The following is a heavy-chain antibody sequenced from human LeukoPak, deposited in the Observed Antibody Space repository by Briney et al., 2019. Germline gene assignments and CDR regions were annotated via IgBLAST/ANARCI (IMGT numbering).Heavy chain of an antibody. CDR3: TRVVGATTRGAYYFDY. CDR2: IRSKAYGGTT. CDR1: GFTFGDYA. D-gene: IGHD1-26*01. V-gene: IGHV3-49*04. Sequence: GGSLRLSCTASGFTFGDYAMSWVRQAPGKGLEWVGFIRSKAYGGTTEYAASVKGRFTISRDDSKSIAYLQMNSLKTEDTAVYYCTRVVGATTRGAYYFDYWGQGTLVTVSS. J-gene: IGHJ4*02.